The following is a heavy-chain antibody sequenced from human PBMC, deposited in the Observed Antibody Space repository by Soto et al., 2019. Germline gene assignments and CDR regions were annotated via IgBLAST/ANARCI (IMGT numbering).Heavy chain of an antibody. CDR3: DSLGRGWDDP. Sequence: EVQLVESGGGLVQPGGSLRLSCAASGFTFSSYWMHWVRQAPGKGLVWVSRINSDGSSTSYADSVKGRFTISRDNAKNTLYLQMNSLSAEDTGVYYCDSLGRGWDDPWGQGTLVTVSS. J-gene: IGHJ5*02. CDR2: INSDGSST. CDR1: GFTFSSYW. V-gene: IGHV3-74*01. D-gene: IGHD1-26*01.